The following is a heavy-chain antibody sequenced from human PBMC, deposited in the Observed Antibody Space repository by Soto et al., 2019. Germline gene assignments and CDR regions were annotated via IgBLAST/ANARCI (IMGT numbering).Heavy chain of an antibody. D-gene: IGHD6-13*01. Sequence: ASVKVSCKASGYTFTGYYMHWVRQAPGQGLEWMGWINPNSGGTNYAQKFQGWVTMTRDTSISTAYMELSRLRSDDTAVYYCARGIAAAGTGAFDIWRQGTMVTVSS. CDR1: GYTFTGYY. CDR3: ARGIAAAGTGAFDI. J-gene: IGHJ3*02. V-gene: IGHV1-2*04. CDR2: INPNSGGT.